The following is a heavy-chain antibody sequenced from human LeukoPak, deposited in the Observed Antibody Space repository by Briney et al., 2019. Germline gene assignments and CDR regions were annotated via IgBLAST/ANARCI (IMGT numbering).Heavy chain of an antibody. CDR2: FDPEDGET. Sequence: ASVKVSCKVSGYTLPELSMHWMRQAPGKGLEWMGGFDPEDGETIYAQKFQGRVTMTEDTSTDTAYMELSSLRSEDTAVYYRATRSVGATSYYYYGMDVWGQGTTVTVSS. CDR1: GYTLPELS. V-gene: IGHV1-24*01. J-gene: IGHJ6*02. CDR3: ATRSVGATSYYYYGMDV. D-gene: IGHD1-26*01.